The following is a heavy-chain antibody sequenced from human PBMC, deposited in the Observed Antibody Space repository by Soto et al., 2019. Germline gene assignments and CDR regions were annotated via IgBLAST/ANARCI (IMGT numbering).Heavy chain of an antibody. J-gene: IGHJ4*02. CDR3: SRENWFQDY. D-gene: IGHD3-10*01. CDR2: INKDGSKQ. CDR1: GFTFTAYY. Sequence: GGSLRLSCAASGFTFTAYYMTWVRQVPGKGLEWVASINKDGSKQYYVDSVKGRFTISRDNAMNSLYLQMNSLRAGDTALYYCSRENWFQDYWGQGTLVTSPQ. V-gene: IGHV3-7*03.